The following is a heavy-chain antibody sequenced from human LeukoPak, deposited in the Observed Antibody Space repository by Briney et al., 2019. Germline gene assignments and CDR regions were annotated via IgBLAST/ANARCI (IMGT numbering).Heavy chain of an antibody. V-gene: IGHV3-53*01. Sequence: GVSLTLLCAASGFTVITNDMTWLRQARGKGVEWVSVLYSYGNTKYADAVQGRFTISRDNSKNTLYLEMNSLSPDDTAVYYCARGVEPLAANTLAYWGQGTLVTVSS. CDR1: GFTVITND. CDR2: LYSYGNT. J-gene: IGHJ4*02. CDR3: ARGVEPLAANTLAY. D-gene: IGHD1-14*01.